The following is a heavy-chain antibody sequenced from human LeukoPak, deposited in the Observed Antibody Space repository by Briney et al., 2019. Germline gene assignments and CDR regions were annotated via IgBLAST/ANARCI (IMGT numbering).Heavy chain of an antibody. CDR1: GGSISSGSYY. V-gene: IGHV4-61*02. J-gene: IGHJ6*03. D-gene: IGHD3-22*01. CDR2: IYTSGST. CDR3: ARATYYYDSSGYSSVDYYYYMDV. Sequence: TLSLTCTVSGGSISSGSYYWSWIRQPAGKGLEWIGRIYTSGSTNYDPSLKSRVTISVDTSKNQFSLKLSSVTAADTAVYYCARATYYYDSSGYSSVDYYYYMDVWGKGTTVTISS.